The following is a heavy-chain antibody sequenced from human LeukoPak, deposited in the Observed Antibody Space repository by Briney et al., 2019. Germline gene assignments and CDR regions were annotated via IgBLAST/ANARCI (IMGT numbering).Heavy chain of an antibody. CDR2: ISAYNGNT. CDR3: ARGRYYDSSGYYSQPSDAFDI. Sequence: ASVKVSCKASGYTFTSYGISWVRQAPGQGLEWMGWISAYNGNTNYAQKLQGRVTMTTDTSTSTAYMELRSLRSDDTAVYYCARGRYYDSSGYYSQPSDAFDIWGQGTMATVSS. V-gene: IGHV1-18*01. CDR1: GYTFTSYG. D-gene: IGHD3-22*01. J-gene: IGHJ3*02.